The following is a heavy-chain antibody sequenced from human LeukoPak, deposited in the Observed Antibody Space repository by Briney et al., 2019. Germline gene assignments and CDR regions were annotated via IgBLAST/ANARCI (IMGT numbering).Heavy chain of an antibody. CDR2: INPNSGGT. D-gene: IGHD4-17*01. CDR3: ARERMTTVTTDYYYYMDV. J-gene: IGHJ6*03. Sequence: ASVKVSCKASGYTFTGYYMHWVRQAPGQGLEWMGRINPNSGGTNYAQKFQGRVTMTRDTPTSTAYMELSRLRSDDTAVYYCARERMTTVTTDYYYYMDVWGKGTTVTVSS. CDR1: GYTFTGYY. V-gene: IGHV1-2*06.